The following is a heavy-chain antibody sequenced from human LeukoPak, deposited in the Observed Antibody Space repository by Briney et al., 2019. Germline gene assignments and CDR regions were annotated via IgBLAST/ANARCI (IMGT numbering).Heavy chain of an antibody. CDR3: ARKENAYYYFDY. J-gene: IGHJ4*02. V-gene: IGHV4-34*01. CDR1: CGTFSGYY. Sequence: PSETLSLTCAVYCGTFSGYYCSWIRRPPGKGLEWIGEINHSGSTNYNPSLKSRVTISVDTSKNQFSLKLSSVNAADTAVYYCARKENAYYYFDYWGQGTLVTVSS. CDR2: INHSGST. D-gene: IGHD3-16*01.